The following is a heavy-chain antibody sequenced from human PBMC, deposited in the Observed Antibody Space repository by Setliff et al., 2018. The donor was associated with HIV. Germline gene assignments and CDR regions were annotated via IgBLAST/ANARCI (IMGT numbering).Heavy chain of an antibody. D-gene: IGHD3-3*01. V-gene: IGHV4-61*02. CDR2: IYTSGST. Sequence: KPSETLSLTCTVSGGSISSGSYYWSWIRQPAGKGLEWIGRIYTSGSTNYNPSLKSRVTISVDTSKNQFSLKLSSVTAADTAVYYCAGSWSGQDNWGQGTLVTVSS. J-gene: IGHJ4*02. CDR1: GGSISSGSYY. CDR3: AGSWSGQDN.